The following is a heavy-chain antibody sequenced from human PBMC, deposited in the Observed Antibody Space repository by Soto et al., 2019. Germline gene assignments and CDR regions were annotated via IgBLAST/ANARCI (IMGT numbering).Heavy chain of an antibody. CDR3: ANCGGDGSDY. CDR1: GFTFSSYD. V-gene: IGHV3-7*01. CDR2: VNEDGGEG. D-gene: IGHD1-26*01. J-gene: IGHJ4*02. Sequence: GGSLRLSCAASGFTFSSYDMSWVRQAQGKGLEWVADVNEDGGEGYYVDSVKGRVTVSRDNAKNSLYLQMNSLRAEDTAVYYCANCGGDGSDYWGQGTLVTVSS.